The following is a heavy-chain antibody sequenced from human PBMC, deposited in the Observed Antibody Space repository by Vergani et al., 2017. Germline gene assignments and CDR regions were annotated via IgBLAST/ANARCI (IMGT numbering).Heavy chain of an antibody. CDR1: GFTFSSYA. J-gene: IGHJ6*03. Sequence: EVQLLESGGGLVQPGGSLRLSCAASGFTFSSYAMSWVRQAPGKGLEWVSAISGSGGSTYYADSVKGRFTISRDKSKNTLYLQMNSLRDEDTAVYYCAKASRKYCSSTSCVHYMDVWGKGTTVTVSS. D-gene: IGHD2-2*01. CDR3: AKASRKYCSSTSCVHYMDV. CDR2: ISGSGGST. V-gene: IGHV3-23*01.